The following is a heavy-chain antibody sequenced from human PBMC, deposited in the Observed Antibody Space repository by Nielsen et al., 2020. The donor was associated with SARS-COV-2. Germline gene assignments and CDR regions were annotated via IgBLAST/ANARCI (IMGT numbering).Heavy chain of an antibody. Sequence: SETLSLTCTVSGGSISSGGYYWSWIRPHPGKGLEWIGYIYYSGSTNYNPSLKSRVTISVDTSKNQFSLKLSSVTAADTAVYYCARSRTLFGVVRGPGAFDIWGQGTMVTVSS. D-gene: IGHD3-3*01. J-gene: IGHJ3*02. CDR2: IYYSGST. CDR1: GGSISSGGYY. V-gene: IGHV4-31*03. CDR3: ARSRTLFGVVRGPGAFDI.